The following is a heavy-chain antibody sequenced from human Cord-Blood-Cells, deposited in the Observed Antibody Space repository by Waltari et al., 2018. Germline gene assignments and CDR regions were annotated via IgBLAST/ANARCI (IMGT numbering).Heavy chain of an antibody. CDR1: GSTFTSYG. CDR2: ISAYNGNT. CDR3: ARALTNYYDFWSGYYDAFDI. D-gene: IGHD3-3*01. V-gene: IGHV1-18*01. Sequence: QVQLVQSGAEVKKPGASVKVSCKASGSTFTSYGISWLRQAPGHGRQWMGWISAYNGNTNYAQKLQGRVTMTTDTSTSTAYMELRSLRSDDTAVYYCARALTNYYDFWSGYYDAFDIWGQGTMVTVSS. J-gene: IGHJ3*02.